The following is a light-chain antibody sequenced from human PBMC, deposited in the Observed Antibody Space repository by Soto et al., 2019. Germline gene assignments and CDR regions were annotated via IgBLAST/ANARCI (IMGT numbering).Light chain of an antibody. V-gene: IGKV3-11*01. CDR2: DAS. CDR1: QSVSSY. CDR3: QQRSNWPPYT. Sequence: EIVLTQSPATLSLSPGGRATLSCRASQSVSSYLAWFQQKPGQAPRLLIYDASNRATGIPARLSGSGSGTDFTHTISSLEPEDFSVYYCQQRSNWPPYTFGQGTKLEIK. J-gene: IGKJ2*01.